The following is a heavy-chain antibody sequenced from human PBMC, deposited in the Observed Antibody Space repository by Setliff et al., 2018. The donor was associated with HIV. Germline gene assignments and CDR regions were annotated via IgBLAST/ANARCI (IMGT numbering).Heavy chain of an antibody. CDR2: IYHSGST. CDR3: ARARIVVVPVAAFFDALDI. J-gene: IGHJ3*02. D-gene: IGHD2-2*01. V-gene: IGHV4-4*02. CDR1: GGSISSSNW. Sequence: KTSETLSLTCAVSGGSISSSNWWSWVRQPPGKGLEWIGEIYHSGSTNYNPSLKSRVTISVDKSKNQFSLKLSSVTAADTAVYYCARARIVVVPVAAFFDALDIWGQGTMVTVS.